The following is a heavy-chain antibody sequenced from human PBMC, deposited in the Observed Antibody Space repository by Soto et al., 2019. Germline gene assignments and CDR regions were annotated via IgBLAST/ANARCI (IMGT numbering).Heavy chain of an antibody. CDR2: TTPNSGGT. V-gene: IGHV1-2*04. D-gene: IGHD6-13*01. Sequence: QVQLVQSGAEVKKPGASVKVSCKASGYTFTGYYMHWVRQAPGQGLERMGWTTPNSGGTNYTEKLQGWVTMTRDTSISTAYMELSRLRSDDTAVYYCARVYSSSWYDYFDYWGQGTLVTVAA. CDR1: GYTFTGYY. J-gene: IGHJ4*02. CDR3: ARVYSSSWYDYFDY.